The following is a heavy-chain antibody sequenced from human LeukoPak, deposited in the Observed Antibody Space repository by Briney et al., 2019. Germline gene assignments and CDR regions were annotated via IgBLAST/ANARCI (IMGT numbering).Heavy chain of an antibody. Sequence: GGSLRLSCAASGFTFSSYAMSWVRQAPGMGLEWVSAISASGGSTYYAGSVKGRFTISRDNSKNTLYVQMNSLRAEDTAVYYCAKAGGAGSSFFDYWGQGTLVTVSS. V-gene: IGHV3-23*01. CDR3: AKAGGAGSSFFDY. D-gene: IGHD3-10*01. CDR2: ISASGGST. J-gene: IGHJ4*02. CDR1: GFTFSSYA.